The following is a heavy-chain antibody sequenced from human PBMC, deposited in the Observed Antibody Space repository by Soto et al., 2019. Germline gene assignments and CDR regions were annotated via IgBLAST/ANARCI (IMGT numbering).Heavy chain of an antibody. CDR2: ISVYSANT. Sequence: GASVKVSCKPSGYTFTSYDISWVRQAPGQGLELMGGISVYSANTNNPQRFPGRVTMTTDTSTNAAYMELRSLRSDDTAKYYCAREKSGYSHAFVPLGEATLVTVST. V-gene: IGHV1-18*01. CDR3: AREKSGYSHAFVP. D-gene: IGHD4-4*01. CDR1: GYTFTSYD. J-gene: IGHJ5*02.